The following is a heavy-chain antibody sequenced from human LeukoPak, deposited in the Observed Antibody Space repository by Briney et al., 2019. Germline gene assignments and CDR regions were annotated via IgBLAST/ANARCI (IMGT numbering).Heavy chain of an antibody. CDR2: IYHSGST. V-gene: IGHV4-39*07. D-gene: IGHD3-10*01. CDR1: GGSISSSSYY. CDR3: ARDGVRHYGSGSKWFDP. Sequence: PSETLSLTCTVSGGSISSSSYYWGWIRQPPGKGLEWIGSIYHSGSTYYNPSLKSRVTISVDTSKNQFSLKLSSVTAADTAVYYCARDGVRHYGSGSKWFDPWGQGTLVTVSS. J-gene: IGHJ5*02.